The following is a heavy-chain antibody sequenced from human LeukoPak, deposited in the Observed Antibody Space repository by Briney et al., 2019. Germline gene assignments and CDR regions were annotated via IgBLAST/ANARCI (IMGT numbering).Heavy chain of an antibody. CDR3: ARDGRFLEWLPAGY. Sequence: GGSLRLSCAASGFTFDDYGMSWVRQAPGKGLEWVSGINWNGGSTGYADSVKGRFTISRDNAKNSRYLQMNSLRAEDTALYYCARDGRFLEWLPAGYWGQGTLVTVSS. D-gene: IGHD3-3*01. J-gene: IGHJ4*02. CDR2: INWNGGST. CDR1: GFTFDDYG. V-gene: IGHV3-20*04.